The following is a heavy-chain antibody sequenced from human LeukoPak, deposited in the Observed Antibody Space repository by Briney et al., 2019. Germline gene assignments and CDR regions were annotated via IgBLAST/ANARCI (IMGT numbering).Heavy chain of an antibody. Sequence: GGSLRLSCAASGFTVSSNYMSWVRQAPGKGLEWVSVIYSGGSTYYADSVKGRFTISRDNSKNTLYLQMNSLRAEDTAVYYCARDYYDSSGYYYNYWGQGTLVTVSS. CDR1: GFTVSSNY. J-gene: IGHJ4*02. CDR2: IYSGGST. D-gene: IGHD3-22*01. CDR3: ARDYYDSSGYYYNY. V-gene: IGHV3-53*01.